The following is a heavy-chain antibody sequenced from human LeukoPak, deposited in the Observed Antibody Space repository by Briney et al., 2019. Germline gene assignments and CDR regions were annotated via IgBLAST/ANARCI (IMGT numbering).Heavy chain of an antibody. D-gene: IGHD2-2*02. Sequence: SETLSLTCAVYGVSFSGYYWSWIRQPPGKGLEWIGEINHSGSTNYNPSLKSRVTISVDTSKNQFSLKLSSVTAADTAVYYCARGLVPAAISYFDYWGQGTLVTVSS. J-gene: IGHJ4*02. CDR2: INHSGST. CDR3: ARGLVPAAISYFDY. CDR1: GVSFSGYY. V-gene: IGHV4-34*01.